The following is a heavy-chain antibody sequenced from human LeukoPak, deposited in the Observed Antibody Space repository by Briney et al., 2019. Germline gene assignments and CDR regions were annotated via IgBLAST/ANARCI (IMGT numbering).Heavy chain of an antibody. CDR1: GGSISTSNYY. V-gene: IGHV4-39*07. CDR3: ARARLWFGMENAFDI. J-gene: IGHJ3*02. CDR2: IFYSGST. D-gene: IGHD3-10*01. Sequence: SETLSLTCTVSGGSISTSNYYWSWIRQPPGKGLEWIGNIFYSGSTYYSPSLKSRVTISLDTSKNQFSLKLSSVTAADTAVYYCARARLWFGMENAFDIWGQGTMVTVSS.